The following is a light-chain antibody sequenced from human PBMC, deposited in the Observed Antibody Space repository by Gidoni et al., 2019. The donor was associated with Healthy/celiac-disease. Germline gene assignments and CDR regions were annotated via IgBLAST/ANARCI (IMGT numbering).Light chain of an antibody. V-gene: IGLV2-11*01. CDR2: DVS. CDR1: SSDVGGYND. CDR3: CSYAGSYTGV. Sequence: QSALTQPRSVSGSPGQSVTISCTGTSSDVGGYNDVSCYQQHPGKAPKLMIYDVSKRPSGVPDRFSGSKSGNTASLTISGLQAEDEADYYCCSYAGSYTGVFGGGTKLTVL. J-gene: IGLJ2*01.